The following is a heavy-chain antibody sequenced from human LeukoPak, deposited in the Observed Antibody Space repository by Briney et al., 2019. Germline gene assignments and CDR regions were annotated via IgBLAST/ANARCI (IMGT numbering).Heavy chain of an antibody. CDR1: GGSISSNY. J-gene: IGHJ4*02. Sequence: PSETLSLTCSVSGGSISSNYWSWIRQPPGKGLEWIGYIYYSGSTNYNPSLKSRVTISVDTSKKQFSLKLSSVTAADTAVYYCASHYSSSWYYFDYWGQGTLVTVSP. V-gene: IGHV4-59*08. CDR2: IYYSGST. CDR3: ASHYSSSWYYFDY. D-gene: IGHD6-13*01.